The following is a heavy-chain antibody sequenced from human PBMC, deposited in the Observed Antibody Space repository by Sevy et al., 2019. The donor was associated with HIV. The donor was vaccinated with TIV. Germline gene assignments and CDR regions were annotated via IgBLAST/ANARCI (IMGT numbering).Heavy chain of an antibody. CDR2: INGRGGST. J-gene: IGHJ4*01. CDR1: GFTFSSFA. D-gene: IGHD6-6*01. V-gene: IGHV3-23*01. CDR3: ERPTPRIAHSSAAFFDS. Sequence: GGSLRLSCAASGFASGFTFSSFAMSWVRQLPGKGLEWVSTINGRGGSTYYADSVKGRFTLSRDNSNNALCLQMDSLTPEDTALYYCERPTPRIAHSSAAFFDSWGHGTLVTVSS.